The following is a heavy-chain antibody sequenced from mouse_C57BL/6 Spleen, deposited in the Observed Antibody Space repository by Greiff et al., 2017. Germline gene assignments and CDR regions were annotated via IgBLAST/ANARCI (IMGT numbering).Heavy chain of an antibody. D-gene: IGHD1-1*01. CDR1: GYSFTRYW. CDR2: IYSGSGST. J-gene: IGHJ4*01. V-gene: IGHV1-55*01. CDR3: ARDYYGREDD. Sequence: QVQLQQPGAELVKPGASVTMSCKASGYSFTRYWITWVKQRPGQGLEWIGVIYSGSGSTNYNEMFKSKATLTVDTSSSTAYMQLSSLTAEDSAVYYCARDYYGREDDWGQGTSVTVSS.